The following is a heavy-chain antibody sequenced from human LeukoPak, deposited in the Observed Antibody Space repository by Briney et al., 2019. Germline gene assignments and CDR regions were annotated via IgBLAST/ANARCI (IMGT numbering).Heavy chain of an antibody. CDR3: ARATSWSH. CDR2: IKPDGSDK. CDR1: GFTFSGSW. D-gene: IGHD2-2*01. V-gene: IGHV3-7*01. J-gene: IGHJ4*02. Sequence: GGSLRLSCAASGFTFSGSWMSWIRQAPGKRLEWVANIKPDGSDKYYVDSVKGRFTISRDNAKNSLYLQMNSLRAEDTAVYYCARATSWSHWGQGTLVTVSS.